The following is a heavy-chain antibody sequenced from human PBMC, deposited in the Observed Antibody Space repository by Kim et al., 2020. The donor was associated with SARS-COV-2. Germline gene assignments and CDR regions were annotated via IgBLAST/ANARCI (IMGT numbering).Heavy chain of an antibody. CDR3: ATGEEREYYFDY. Sequence: ASVKVSCKVSGYTLTELSMHWVRQAPGKGLEWMGGFDPEDGETIYAQKFQGRVTMTEDTSTDTAYMELSSLRSEDTAVYYCATGEEREYYFDYWGQGTLVTVSS. V-gene: IGHV1-24*01. D-gene: IGHD3-10*01. CDR1: GYTLTELS. J-gene: IGHJ4*02. CDR2: FDPEDGET.